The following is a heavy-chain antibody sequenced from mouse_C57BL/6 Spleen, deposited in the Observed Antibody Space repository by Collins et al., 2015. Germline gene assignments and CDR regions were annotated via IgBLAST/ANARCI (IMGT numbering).Heavy chain of an antibody. CDR3: ARLGDYGSSYAWFAY. V-gene: IGHV1-19*01. J-gene: IGHJ3*01. D-gene: IGHD1-1*01. CDR2: GGT. Sequence: GGTSDNQKFKGKATLTVDMSSSTAYMELNSLTSEDSAVYYCARLGDYGSSYAWFAYWGQGTLVTVSA.